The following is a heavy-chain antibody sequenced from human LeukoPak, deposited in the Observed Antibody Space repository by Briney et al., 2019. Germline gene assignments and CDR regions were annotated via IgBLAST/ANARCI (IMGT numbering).Heavy chain of an antibody. V-gene: IGHV3-48*03. J-gene: IGHJ4*02. CDR2: ISSSGSTI. CDR1: GFTFSSYE. Sequence: GGSLRLSCAASGFTFSSYEMNWVRQAPGKGLEWVSYISSSGSTIYYADSVKGRFTISRDNAKNSLYLQMNSLRAEDTAVYYCAREKFVAGPNFDYWGQGTLVTVSS. D-gene: IGHD3-16*01. CDR3: AREKFVAGPNFDY.